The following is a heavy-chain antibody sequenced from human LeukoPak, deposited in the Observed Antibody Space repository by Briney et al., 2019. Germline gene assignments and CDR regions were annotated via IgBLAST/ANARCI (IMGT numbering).Heavy chain of an antibody. CDR2: IYTSGST. CDR1: GGSISNYD. CDR3: ARANRVSLYYFDY. D-gene: IGHD5/OR15-5a*01. Sequence: SETLSLTCTVSGGSISNYDWSWIRQPAGKGLEWIGRIYTSGSTYYNPSLKSRVTISVDTSKNQFSLKLSSVTAADTAVYYCARANRVSLYYFDYWGQGTLVTVSS. V-gene: IGHV4-4*07. J-gene: IGHJ4*02.